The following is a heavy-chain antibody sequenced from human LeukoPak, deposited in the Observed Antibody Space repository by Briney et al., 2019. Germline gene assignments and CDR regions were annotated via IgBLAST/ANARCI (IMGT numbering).Heavy chain of an antibody. CDR2: ITTGGDNT. Sequence: GGSLRLSCAASGFTFRSYLMAWVRQAPGKGLEWVSSITTGGDNTNYADSVKGRFTISRDNSKNTLYLQMNSLRAEDTAVYYCARAPGGRGVWFDPWGQGTLVTVSS. CDR1: GFTFRSYL. J-gene: IGHJ5*02. CDR3: ARAPGGRGVWFDP. V-gene: IGHV3-23*01. D-gene: IGHD3-16*01.